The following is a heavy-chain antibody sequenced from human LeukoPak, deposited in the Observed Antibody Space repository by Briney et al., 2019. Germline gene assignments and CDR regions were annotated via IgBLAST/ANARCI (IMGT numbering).Heavy chain of an antibody. CDR3: ARGLSDILTGYYYGMDV. J-gene: IGHJ6*02. D-gene: IGHD3-9*01. CDR1: GGSLSGYY. Sequence: PSETLSLTCAVYGGSLSGYYWSWIRQPPGKGLEWIGEINHSGSTNYNPSLKSRVTISVDTSKNQFSLKLSSVTAADTAVYYCARGLSDILTGYYYGMDVWGQGTTVTVSS. V-gene: IGHV4-34*01. CDR2: INHSGST.